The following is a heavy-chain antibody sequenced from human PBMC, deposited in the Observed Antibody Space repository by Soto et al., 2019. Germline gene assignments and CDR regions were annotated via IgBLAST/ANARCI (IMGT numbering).Heavy chain of an antibody. Sequence: PGGSLRLSCTVSAFAFNNYGINWVRQAPGKGLEWVSSISKSDYTYYSDSVKGRFTISRDNAKNSVSLQMNTLRVEDTAVYYCAREDSIIIPAVSDFWGHGTLVTVSS. J-gene: IGHJ4*01. CDR3: AREDSIIIPAVSDF. V-gene: IGHV3-21*01. D-gene: IGHD2-2*01. CDR2: ISKSDYT. CDR1: AFAFNNYG.